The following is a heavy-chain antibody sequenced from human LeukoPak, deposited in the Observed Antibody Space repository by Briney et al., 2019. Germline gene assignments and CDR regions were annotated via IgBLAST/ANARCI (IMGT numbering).Heavy chain of an antibody. CDR3: ASQLGGTTFH. V-gene: IGHV4-59*01. CDR1: GVSINTYF. J-gene: IGHJ4*02. Sequence: KPSETLSLTCTVSGVSINTYFWSWIRQPPGEGLEWIGYVYYNGITNYNPSLKSRVSISLDTSKNQFSLRLNSVTAAETAVYYCASQLGGTTFHWGQGTLVTVSS. D-gene: IGHD1/OR15-1a*01. CDR2: VYYNGIT.